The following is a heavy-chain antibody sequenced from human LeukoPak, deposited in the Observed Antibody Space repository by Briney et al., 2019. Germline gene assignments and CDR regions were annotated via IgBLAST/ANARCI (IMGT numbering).Heavy chain of an antibody. D-gene: IGHD3-16*02. CDR1: EFTFSSYN. Sequence: GGSLRLSCAASEFTFSSYNMNWVRQAPGKGLEWVSYISSSSSTIYYADSVKGRFTISRDNSKSTLYLQMSSLRAEDTAVYYCAKDQVTFGGVIVGIIDYWGQGTLVTVSS. J-gene: IGHJ4*02. CDR2: ISSSSSTI. V-gene: IGHV3-48*01. CDR3: AKDQVTFGGVIVGIIDY.